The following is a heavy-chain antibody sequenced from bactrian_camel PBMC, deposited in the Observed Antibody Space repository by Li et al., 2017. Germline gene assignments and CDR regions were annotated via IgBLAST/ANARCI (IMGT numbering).Heavy chain of an antibody. Sequence: QVQLVESGVGSVQAGGSVRLSCAASGYTFNTYSWFRQAPGKEREGVAAIDTGDGSTYYLNPVEVRFTISHDNAKNTLYLQMNTLKPDDTAMYYCAADWATIRYAGYKHCRDTYNYWGRGTQVTVS. CDR3: AADWATIRYAGYKHCRDTYNY. V-gene: IGHV3S28*01. CDR1: GYTFNTY. J-gene: IGHJ4*01. D-gene: IGHD1*01. CDR2: IDTGDGST.